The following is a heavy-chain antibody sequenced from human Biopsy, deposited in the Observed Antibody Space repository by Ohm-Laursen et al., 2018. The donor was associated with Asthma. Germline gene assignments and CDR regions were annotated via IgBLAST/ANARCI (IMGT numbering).Heavy chain of an antibody. V-gene: IGHV1-3*04. CDR3: SRTYYDFLTGQVKDVFGV. Sequence: ASAKVSCKASGYNFISFAIHWVRQTPGQRLAWMGWVNTGNGDTKYSQKFQGRVTITRDTSASTAYMELRSLRSEDTATYYWSRTYYDFLTGQVKDVFGVWGQGTMVTVSS. CDR1: GYNFISFA. D-gene: IGHD3-9*01. CDR2: VNTGNGDT. J-gene: IGHJ3*01.